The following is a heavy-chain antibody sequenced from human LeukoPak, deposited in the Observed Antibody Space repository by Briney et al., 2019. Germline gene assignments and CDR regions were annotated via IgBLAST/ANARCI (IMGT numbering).Heavy chain of an antibody. CDR2: IYHSGST. CDR3: ARVGYSGALIGAFDI. Sequence: SETLSLTCTVSGYSISSGYYWGWIRQPPGKGLEWIGSIYHSGSTYFNPSLKSRITISVDTSKNQFSLKLNSVTAADTAVYSCARVGYSGALIGAFDIWGQGTMVTVSS. V-gene: IGHV4-38-2*02. D-gene: IGHD1-26*01. J-gene: IGHJ3*02. CDR1: GYSISSGYY.